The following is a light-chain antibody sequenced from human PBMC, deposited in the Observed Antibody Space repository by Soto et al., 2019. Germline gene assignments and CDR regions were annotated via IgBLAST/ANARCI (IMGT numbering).Light chain of an antibody. CDR3: AAWGDSLSGFYV. J-gene: IGLJ1*01. Sequence: QSVLTQPPSASGTPGQRVTISCSGSSSNIGSNTVSWYQQLPGTAPKLLIYSNNQRPSGVPDRFSGSKSGTSASLAISGLQSEDEADYYCAAWGDSLSGFYVFGTGTKVTVL. CDR1: SSNIGSNT. CDR2: SNN. V-gene: IGLV1-44*01.